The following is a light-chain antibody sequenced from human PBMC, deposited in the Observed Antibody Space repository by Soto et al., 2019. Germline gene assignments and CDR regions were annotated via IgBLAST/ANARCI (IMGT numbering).Light chain of an antibody. J-gene: IGLJ2*01. V-gene: IGLV2-14*01. Sequence: QSALTQPASVSGSPGQSITISCTGTSSDVGGYNYVSWYQQHPGKAPKHMIYEVSNRPSGVSNRFSGSKSGNTASLTISGLQAEDEADYYCSSYTSRSTLDVVFGGGTKLTVL. CDR1: SSDVGGYNY. CDR2: EVS. CDR3: SSYTSRSTLDVV.